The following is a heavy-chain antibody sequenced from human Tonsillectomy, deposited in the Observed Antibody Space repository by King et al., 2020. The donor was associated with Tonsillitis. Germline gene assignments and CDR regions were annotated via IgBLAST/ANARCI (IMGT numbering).Heavy chain of an antibody. CDR3: SRGNTYVDFDI. J-gene: IGHJ4*02. CDR2: IHTSGST. D-gene: IGHD2/OR15-2a*01. CDR1: RGSISSGSYY. V-gene: IGHV4-61*02. Sequence: VQLQESGPGLVKPSQTLSLTCTVSRGSISSGSYYWSWLRQPAGKGLEWIGRIHTSGSTEFNPSLNSRVAIAVDTSKKQLSLMLSSVTAADTAVYFCSRGNTYVDFDIWGQGTLVTVSS.